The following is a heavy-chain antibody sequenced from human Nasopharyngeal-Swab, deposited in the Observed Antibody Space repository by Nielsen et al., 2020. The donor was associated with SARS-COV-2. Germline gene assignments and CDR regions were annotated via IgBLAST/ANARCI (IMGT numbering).Heavy chain of an antibody. CDR3: TTDRFYDYVWGSYRPNDY. Sequence: GESLKISCAASGFTFSNAWMSWVRQAPGKGLEWVGRIESKTDGGTTDYAAPVKGRFTISRDDSKNTLYLQMNSLKTEDTAVYYCTTDRFYDYVWGSYRPNDYWGQGTLVTVSS. CDR1: GFTFSNAW. J-gene: IGHJ4*02. D-gene: IGHD3-16*02. CDR2: IESKTDGGTT. V-gene: IGHV3-15*04.